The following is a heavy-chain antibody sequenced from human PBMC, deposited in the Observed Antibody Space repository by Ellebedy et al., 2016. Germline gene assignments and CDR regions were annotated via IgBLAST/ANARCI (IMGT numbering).Heavy chain of an antibody. CDR2: IKQDGSEK. Sequence: GESLKISXAASGFTFSSYWMSWVRQAPGKGLEWVANIKQDGSEKYYVDSVKGRFTISRDNAKNSLYLQMNSLRAEDTAVYYCASNRQIVATTGFDYWGQGTLVTVSS. V-gene: IGHV3-7*01. D-gene: IGHD5-12*01. J-gene: IGHJ4*02. CDR1: GFTFSSYW. CDR3: ASNRQIVATTGFDY.